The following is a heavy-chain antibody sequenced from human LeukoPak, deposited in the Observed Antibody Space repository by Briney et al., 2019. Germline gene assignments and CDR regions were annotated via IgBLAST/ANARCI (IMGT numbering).Heavy chain of an antibody. J-gene: IGHJ3*02. Sequence: ASVMVSCKAAGYTFSSYAMYWVRQAPGQGLEFMGWINTYTGNPTYAQAFTGRFVFSVDTSVSTAYLQIRSLKTGATPVYYCASMSSDGFDIWGQGTVVSVSS. CDR2: INTYTGNP. V-gene: IGHV7-4-1*01. CDR3: ASMSSDGFDI. CDR1: GYTFSSYA. D-gene: IGHD1-26*01.